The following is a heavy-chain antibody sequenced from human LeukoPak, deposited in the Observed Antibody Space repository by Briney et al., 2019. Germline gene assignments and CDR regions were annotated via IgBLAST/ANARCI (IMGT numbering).Heavy chain of an antibody. Sequence: GGSLRLSCAASGFTFSSYWMHWVRQAPGKGLVWVSRINSDGSSTSYADSVKGRFTISRDNAKNTLYLQMNSLRAEDTAVYYCARLGGTFRYYGMDVWGQGTTVTVSS. D-gene: IGHD1-26*01. V-gene: IGHV3-74*01. CDR1: GFTFSSYW. CDR3: ARLGGTFRYYGMDV. J-gene: IGHJ6*02. CDR2: INSDGSST.